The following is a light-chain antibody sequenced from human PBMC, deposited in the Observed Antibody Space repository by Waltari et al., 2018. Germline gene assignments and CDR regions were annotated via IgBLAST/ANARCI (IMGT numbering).Light chain of an antibody. CDR3: YSTDSNNNYEV. Sequence: SYELTQPPSVSVSPGQTARITCSGDALPKKYAYWYQRRSGQAPVLVIYEDSKRPPGIHERFSGSSSGTMASLTISGAQVEDEADYYCYSTDSNNNYEVFGGGTKLTVL. J-gene: IGLJ2*01. CDR2: EDS. V-gene: IGLV3-10*01. CDR1: ALPKKY.